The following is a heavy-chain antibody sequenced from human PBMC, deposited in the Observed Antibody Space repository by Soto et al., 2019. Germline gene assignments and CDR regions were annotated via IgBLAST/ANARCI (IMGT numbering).Heavy chain of an antibody. CDR3: ARPLAAEAEEGYYYDSSGYDAFDI. D-gene: IGHD3-22*01. CDR2: INSDGSST. Sequence: GGSLRLSCAASGFTFSSYWMHWVRQAPGKGLVWVSRINSDGSSTNYADSVKGRFTISRDNAKNTLYLQMNSLRAEDTAVYYCARPLAAEAEEGYYYDSSGYDAFDIWGQGTMVTVSS. V-gene: IGHV3-74*01. CDR1: GFTFSSYW. J-gene: IGHJ3*02.